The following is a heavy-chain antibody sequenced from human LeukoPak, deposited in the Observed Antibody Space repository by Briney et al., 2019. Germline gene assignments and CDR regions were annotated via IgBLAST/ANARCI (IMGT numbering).Heavy chain of an antibody. Sequence: GRSLRLSCVASGFTFSSYSMNWVRQAPGKGLEWVSSISSSSSYIYYADSVKGRFTISRDNAKNSLYLQMNSLRAEDTAVYYCARIGEYYYYMDVWGKGTTVTVSS. V-gene: IGHV3-21*01. D-gene: IGHD3-10*01. CDR3: ARIGEYYYYMDV. CDR2: ISSSSSYI. CDR1: GFTFSSYS. J-gene: IGHJ6*03.